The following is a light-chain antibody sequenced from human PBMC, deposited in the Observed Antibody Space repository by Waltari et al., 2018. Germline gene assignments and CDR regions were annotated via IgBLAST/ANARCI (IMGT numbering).Light chain of an antibody. CDR2: GAS. CDR3: LQDPAHPRA. CDR1: QGISSD. V-gene: IGKV1-6*01. J-gene: IGKJ1*01. Sequence: IQMTQSPSSLSAFVGDRVTMTCRASQGISSDLGWYQQKTGKAPKLLIYGASLLQSGVPSRFSGSGSGTDFTLNISSLQPEDFATYYCLQDPAHPRAFGQGTKVEL.